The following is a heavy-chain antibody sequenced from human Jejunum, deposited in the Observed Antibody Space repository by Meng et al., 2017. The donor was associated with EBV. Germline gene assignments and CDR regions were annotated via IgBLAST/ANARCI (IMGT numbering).Heavy chain of an antibody. D-gene: IGHD5-12*01. J-gene: IGHJ4*02. CDR2: IYWDDDK. CDR1: GFSITTSGVG. Sequence: QISLKESGPTLVKPTQTLTLPCTFPGFSITTSGVGVGWIRQPPGKAPEWLALIYWDDDKRYSPSLKSRLTITKDTSKNQVVLTMTNMDPVDTGTYFRAHSPMRTSSSGYPRGFDYWGQGTLVTVSS. CDR3: AHSPMRTSSSGYPRGFDY. V-gene: IGHV2-5*02.